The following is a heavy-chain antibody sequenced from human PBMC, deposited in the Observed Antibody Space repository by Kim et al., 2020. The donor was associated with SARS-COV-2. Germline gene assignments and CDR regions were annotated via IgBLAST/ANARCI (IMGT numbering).Heavy chain of an antibody. CDR3: ARDEMSSGSYYYYYYGMDV. D-gene: IGHD3-22*01. Sequence: ASVKVSCKASGYTFTSYGISWVRQAPGQGLEWMGWISAYNGNTNYAQKLQGRVTMTTDTSTSTAYMELRSLRSDDTAVYYCARDEMSSGSYYYYYYGMDVWGQGTTVTVSS. CDR1: GYTFTSYG. J-gene: IGHJ6*02. V-gene: IGHV1-18*04. CDR2: ISAYNGNT.